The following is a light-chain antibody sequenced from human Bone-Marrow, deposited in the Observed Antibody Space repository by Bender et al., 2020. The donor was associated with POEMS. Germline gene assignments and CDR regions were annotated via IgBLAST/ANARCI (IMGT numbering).Light chain of an antibody. J-gene: IGLJ3*02. V-gene: IGLV1-44*01. CDR3: CSYTSTFTWV. CDR1: SSNIGTNP. CDR2: INN. Sequence: QSVLTQPPSASGTPGQRVTISCSGSSSNIGTNPVNWYHQLPATAPKLLIYINNQRPSGVSNRFSGFKSGNTASLTISGLQAEDEADYYCCSYTSTFTWVFGGGTKVTVL.